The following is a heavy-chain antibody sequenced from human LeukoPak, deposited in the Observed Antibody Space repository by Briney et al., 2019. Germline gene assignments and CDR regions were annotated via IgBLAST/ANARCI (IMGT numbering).Heavy chain of an antibody. D-gene: IGHD1-26*01. CDR2: ISGSGGST. Sequence: GGSLRLSCAASGFTFSSYAMTWVRQAPGKGLEWVSAISGSGGSTYYVDSVKGRFTISRDNSKNTLYMQMKSPRAEDTAVYYCAKGPYSGSYFGRDYWGQGTLVTVSS. CDR1: GFTFSSYA. CDR3: AKGPYSGSYFGRDY. J-gene: IGHJ4*02. V-gene: IGHV3-23*01.